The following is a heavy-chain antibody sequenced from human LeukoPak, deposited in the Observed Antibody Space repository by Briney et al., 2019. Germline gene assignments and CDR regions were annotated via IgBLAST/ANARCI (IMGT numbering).Heavy chain of an antibody. CDR2: IYSGGST. J-gene: IGHJ4*02. CDR3: ARELPATAMYFDY. V-gene: IGHV3-53*01. Sequence: GGSLRLSCAASGFTVSSNYMSWVRQAPGKGLEWVSVIYSGGSTYYADSVKGRFTISRDNSKNTPYLQMNRLRAEDTAMYYCARELPATAMYFDYWGQGTLVTVSS. D-gene: IGHD2-2*01. CDR1: GFTVSSNY.